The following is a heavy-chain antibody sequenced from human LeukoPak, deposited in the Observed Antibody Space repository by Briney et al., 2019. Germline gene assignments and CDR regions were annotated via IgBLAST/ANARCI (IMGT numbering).Heavy chain of an antibody. V-gene: IGHV1-2*02. Sequence: ASVKVSCKASGYTFTGYYIHWVRQAPGQGLEWMGWINPNSGGTNYAQKFQGRVTMTRDTSIRTAYMELSRLRSDDTAMYYCASTAMVSRYYYYYYMDVWGKGTTVTISS. D-gene: IGHD5-18*01. CDR2: INPNSGGT. CDR3: ASTAMVSRYYYYYYMDV. CDR1: GYTFTGYY. J-gene: IGHJ6*03.